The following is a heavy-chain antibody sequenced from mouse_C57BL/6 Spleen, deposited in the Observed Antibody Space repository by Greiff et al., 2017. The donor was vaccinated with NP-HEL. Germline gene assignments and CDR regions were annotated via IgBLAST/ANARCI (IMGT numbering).Heavy chain of an antibody. CDR1: GFSLTSYG. V-gene: IGHV2-6*01. J-gene: IGHJ4*01. CDR3: AIARRSGYMEY. CDR2: IWGVGST. D-gene: IGHD3-2*02. Sequence: VQLQQSGPGLVAPSQSLSITCTVSGFSLTSYGVDWVRQSPGKGLEWLGVIWGVGSTNYNSALKSRLSISKDNSKSQVFLKMNSLQTDDTAMYYCAIARRSGYMEYWGQGTSVTVSS.